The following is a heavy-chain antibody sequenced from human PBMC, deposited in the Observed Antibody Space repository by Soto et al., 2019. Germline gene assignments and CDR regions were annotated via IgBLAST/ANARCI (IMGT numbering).Heavy chain of an antibody. CDR3: ARISLDSSSWYCHFDY. Sequence: PSETLSLTCAVYGGSFSGYYWSWIRQPPGKGLEWIGEINHSGSTNYNPSLKSRVTISVDTSKNQFSLKLSSVTAADTAVYYCARISLDSSSWYCHFDYWGQRTLVIVSS. D-gene: IGHD6-13*01. V-gene: IGHV4-34*01. J-gene: IGHJ4*02. CDR1: GGSFSGYY. CDR2: INHSGST.